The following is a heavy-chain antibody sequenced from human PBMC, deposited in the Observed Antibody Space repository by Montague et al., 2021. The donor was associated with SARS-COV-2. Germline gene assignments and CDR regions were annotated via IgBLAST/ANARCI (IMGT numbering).Heavy chain of an antibody. CDR2: IYYTGST. V-gene: IGHV4-61*01. J-gene: IGHJ4*02. CDR3: ARISGITSWYYDY. CDR1: GGSVSSGSYY. D-gene: IGHD1-14*01. Sequence: SETLSLTCTVSGGSVSSGSYYWSWIRQPPGKGLQSIGYIYYTGSTSYNPSLQSRVTISVDSSKNQFSVRLSSVTAADTAVYYCARISGITSWYYDYWGQGTLVTASS.